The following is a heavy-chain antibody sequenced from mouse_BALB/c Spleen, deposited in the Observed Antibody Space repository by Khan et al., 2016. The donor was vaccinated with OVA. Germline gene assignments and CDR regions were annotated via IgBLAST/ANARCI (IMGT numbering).Heavy chain of an antibody. Sequence: QVQLQQSGAELVRPGASVKLSCKTSGYIFTSYWILWVKQRSGQGLEWIARIYPGTDNTYYNEKLKDKATLTADKSSSTAYMQLSSLKSEDSAVYFCAREEALYYFDYWGQGTTLTVSS. J-gene: IGHJ2*01. D-gene: IGHD3-2*02. CDR1: GYIFTSYW. V-gene: IGHV1S132*01. CDR3: AREEALYYFDY. CDR2: IYPGTDNT.